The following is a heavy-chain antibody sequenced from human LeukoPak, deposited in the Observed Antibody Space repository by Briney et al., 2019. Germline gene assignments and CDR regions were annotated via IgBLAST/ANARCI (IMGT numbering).Heavy chain of an antibody. CDR3: ARDANTTSDAFDI. J-gene: IGHJ3*02. CDR2: ISAYNGNT. Sequence: ASVKVSCKASGYTFTSYYMHWVRQAPGQGLEWMGWISAYNGNTNYAQKLQGRVTMTTDTSTSTAYMELRSLRSDDTAVYYCARDANTTSDAFDIWGQGTMVTVSS. CDR1: GYTFTSYY. D-gene: IGHD2/OR15-2a*01. V-gene: IGHV1-18*04.